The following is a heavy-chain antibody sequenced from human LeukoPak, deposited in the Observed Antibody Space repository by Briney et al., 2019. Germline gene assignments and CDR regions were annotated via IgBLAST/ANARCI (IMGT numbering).Heavy chain of an antibody. CDR3: ARSQGGTMSLRHFDL. Sequence: GGSLRLSCAASGFTFSSHSMNWVRQAPGKGLEWVSYISSSSSTIYYADSVKGRFTISRDNAKNSLYLQMNSLRDEDTAVYYCARSQGGTMSLRHFDLWGRGTLVTVSS. CDR2: ISSSSSTI. CDR1: GFTFSSHS. D-gene: IGHD3-22*01. V-gene: IGHV3-48*02. J-gene: IGHJ2*01.